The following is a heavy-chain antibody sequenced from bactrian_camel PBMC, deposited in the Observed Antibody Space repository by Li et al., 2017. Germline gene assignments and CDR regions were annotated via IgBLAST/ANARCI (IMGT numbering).Heavy chain of an antibody. J-gene: IGHJ4*01. CDR1: ENSISGYC. CDR3: AVDQEYGGYCLREEYAY. D-gene: IGHD2*01. Sequence: HVQLVESGGGEVQAGGSLRLSCTAPENSISGYCMGWFRKFGRQDREGVAAIDSDGSTRYSNSVKGRFTISRDNAKNCLYLQMNSLKPEDTAMYYCAVDQEYGGYCLREEYAYWGQGTQVTVS. V-gene: IGHV3S1*01. CDR2: IDSDGST.